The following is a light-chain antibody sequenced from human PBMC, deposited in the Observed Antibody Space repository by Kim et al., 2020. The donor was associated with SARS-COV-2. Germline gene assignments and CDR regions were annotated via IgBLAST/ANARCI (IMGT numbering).Light chain of an antibody. CDR3: QVWDSSRDHRVV. CDR2: YYN. Sequence: RKASRTCGGASNGRKSVDRYKQKPGQPPVLVISYYNARPPGILGGFSGSNSGNTATMTINRGEAGDEADYYCQVWDSSRDHRVVFGGGTQLTVL. CDR1: SNGRKS. J-gene: IGLJ2*01. V-gene: IGLV3-21*04.